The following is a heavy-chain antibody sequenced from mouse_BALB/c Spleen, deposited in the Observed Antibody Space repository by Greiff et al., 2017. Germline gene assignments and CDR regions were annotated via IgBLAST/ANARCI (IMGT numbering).Heavy chain of an antibody. Sequence: QVQLQQPGAELVKPGASVKMSCKASGYTFTSYWMHWVKQRPGQGLEWIGTIDPSDSYTSYNQKFKGKATLTVDTSSSTAYMQLSSLTSEDSAVYYCTKSLYYYGVYWYFDVWGAGTTVTVSS. CDR3: TKSLYYYGVYWYFDV. CDR1: GYTFTSYW. CDR2: IDPSDSYT. V-gene: IGHV1S127*01. D-gene: IGHD1-1*01. J-gene: IGHJ1*01.